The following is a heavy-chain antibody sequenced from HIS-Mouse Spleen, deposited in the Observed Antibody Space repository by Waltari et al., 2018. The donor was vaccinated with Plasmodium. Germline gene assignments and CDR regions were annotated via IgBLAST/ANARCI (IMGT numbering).Heavy chain of an antibody. V-gene: IGHV3-7*01. Sequence: EVQLVESGGGLVQPGGSLRLSCAASGFTFSSYWMRWVRQVPGKGMEWVANRKQDGSGKYYVDSVKGRFTISRDNAKNSLYLQMNSLRAEDTAVYYCASSWYWYFDLWGRGTLVTVSS. CDR1: GFTFSSYW. CDR2: RKQDGSGK. D-gene: IGHD6-13*01. CDR3: ASSWYWYFDL. J-gene: IGHJ2*01.